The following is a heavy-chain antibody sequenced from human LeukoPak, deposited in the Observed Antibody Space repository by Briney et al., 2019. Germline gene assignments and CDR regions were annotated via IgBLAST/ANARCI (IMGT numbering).Heavy chain of an antibody. CDR3: ARQQWLDGAYYFDY. V-gene: IGHV3-30*02. Sequence: GGSLRLSCAASGFTFSSYGMHWVRQAPGKGLEWVTFIRYDGSKKDYADSLKGRFTISRDNAKNSLYLQMDSLRAEDTAVYYCARQQWLDGAYYFDYWGEGTLVTVSS. D-gene: IGHD6-19*01. CDR2: IRYDGSKK. CDR1: GFTFSSYG. J-gene: IGHJ4*02.